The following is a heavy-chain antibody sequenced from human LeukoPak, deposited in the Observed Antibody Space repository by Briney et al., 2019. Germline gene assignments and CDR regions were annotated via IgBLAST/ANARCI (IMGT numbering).Heavy chain of an antibody. J-gene: IGHJ3*02. Sequence: ASVKVSCKASGYTFTGYYMHWVRQAPGQGLEWMGWINPNSGGTNYAQKFQGRVTMTSDTSISTAYMELSRLKSDDTAAYYCARVLGIVEDAFDIWGQGTMVTVSS. CDR3: ARVLGIVEDAFDI. CDR2: INPNSGGT. CDR1: GYTFTGYY. V-gene: IGHV1-2*02. D-gene: IGHD3-22*01.